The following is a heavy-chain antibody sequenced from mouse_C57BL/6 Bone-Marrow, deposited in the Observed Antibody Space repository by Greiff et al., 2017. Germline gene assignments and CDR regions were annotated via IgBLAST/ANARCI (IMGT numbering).Heavy chain of an antibody. CDR3: ARDYYGSSYGAY. Sequence: EVKLMESGGGLVKPGGSLKLSCAASGFTFSSYAMSWVRQTPEKRLEWVATISDGGSYTYYPDNVKGRFTISRDNAKNNLYLQMSHLKSEDTAMDYCARDYYGSSYGAYWGQGTLVTVSA. CDR2: ISDGGSYT. D-gene: IGHD1-1*01. CDR1: GFTFSSYA. J-gene: IGHJ3*01. V-gene: IGHV5-4*01.